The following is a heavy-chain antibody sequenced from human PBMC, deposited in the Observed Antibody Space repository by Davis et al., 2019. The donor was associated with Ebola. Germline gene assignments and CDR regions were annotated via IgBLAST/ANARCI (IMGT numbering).Heavy chain of an antibody. V-gene: IGHV1-2*06. D-gene: IGHD6-13*01. CDR3: ARVFTSSIWYRGLNYKYYGMDV. Sequence: AASVKVSCKASGYTFTGYYMHWVRQAPGQGLEWMGRINPNSGGTNYAQKLQGRVTMTTDTSTSTAYMELRSLRSDDTAVYYCARVFTSSIWYRGLNYKYYGMDVWGQGTTVTVSS. CDR1: GYTFTGYY. J-gene: IGHJ6*02. CDR2: INPNSGGT.